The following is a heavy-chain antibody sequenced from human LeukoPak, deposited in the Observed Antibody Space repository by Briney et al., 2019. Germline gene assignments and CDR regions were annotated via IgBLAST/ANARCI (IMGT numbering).Heavy chain of an antibody. Sequence: GGPLRLYCATSGFTFSNALMSWVRQAPGKGLEWVGRIKSKTDGGTTDYAAPVKGRFTISRDDSKNPLYLQMNSLKTEDTAVYYCTTSGSDYGDYPLTLYNDCWGQGTLVTVSS. D-gene: IGHD4-17*01. CDR2: IKSKTDGGTT. V-gene: IGHV3-15*01. CDR1: GFTFSNAL. J-gene: IGHJ4*02. CDR3: TTSGSDYGDYPLTLYNDC.